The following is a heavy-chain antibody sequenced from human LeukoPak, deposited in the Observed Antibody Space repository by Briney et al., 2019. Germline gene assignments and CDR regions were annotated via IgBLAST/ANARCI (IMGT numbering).Heavy chain of an antibody. CDR2: INHSGST. V-gene: IGHV4-34*01. CDR1: GGFFSGYY. J-gene: IGHJ1*01. D-gene: IGHD6-13*01. CDR3: ARGSLYSSSWLEPYFQH. Sequence: SSETLSLTCAVYGGFFSGYYWSWIRQPPGKGLEWIGEINHSGSTNYNPPLKSRVTISVDTSKNQFSLKLSSVTAADTAVYYCARGSLYSSSWLEPYFQHWGQGTLVNVSS.